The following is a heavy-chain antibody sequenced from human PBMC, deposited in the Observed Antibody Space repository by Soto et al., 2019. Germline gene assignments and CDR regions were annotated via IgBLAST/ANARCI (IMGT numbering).Heavy chain of an antibody. CDR1: GGSISSGSCY. V-gene: IGHV4-31*02. CDR3: ARETLTDGLYSGWFDP. D-gene: IGHD3-10*02. J-gene: IGHJ5*02. Sequence: QVQLQESGPGLVKPSQTLSLTCTVSGGSISSGSCYWSWIRQHPGKGLEWIGYIHYGGTYYNPSLQSRVTMLVDMSKNQFSLNLYSVTVADTAVYYCARETLTDGLYSGWFDPWGQGTLVTVSS. CDR2: IHYGGT.